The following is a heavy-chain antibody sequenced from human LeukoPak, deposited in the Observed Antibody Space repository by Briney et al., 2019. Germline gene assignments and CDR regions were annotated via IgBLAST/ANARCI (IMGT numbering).Heavy chain of an antibody. CDR2: IYSGGST. CDR3: ARATSLTGPFDY. V-gene: IGHV3-53*01. J-gene: IGHJ4*02. CDR1: GFTVSSNY. Sequence: GGSLSLSCAASGFTVSSNYMSWVPQPPGKGLEGVSVIYSGGSTYYPDSVKARFTISRDNSKKTLYLQTNSLRAEGTAVYYCARATSLTGPFDYWGQGTLVTVSS. D-gene: IGHD2-8*02.